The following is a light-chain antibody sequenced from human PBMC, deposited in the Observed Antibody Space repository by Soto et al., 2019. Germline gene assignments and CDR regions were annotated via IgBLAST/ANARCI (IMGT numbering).Light chain of an antibody. V-gene: IGKV3-15*01. CDR3: QQYNNWAGT. J-gene: IGKJ1*01. CDR2: GAS. Sequence: DIVMTQSPATLSEYPGERATLSCRASQSVSSNLAWYQQKPGQAPRLLIYGASTRATGIPARFSGSGSGTEFTLTISSLQSEDFAVYYCQQYNNWAGTFGQGTKVDIK. CDR1: QSVSSN.